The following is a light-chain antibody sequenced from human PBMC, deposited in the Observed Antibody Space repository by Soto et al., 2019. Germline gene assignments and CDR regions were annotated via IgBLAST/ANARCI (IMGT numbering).Light chain of an antibody. CDR2: AAT. CDR3: QHYFSFPLS. CDR1: QGSSNY. J-gene: IGKJ2*01. Sequence: DIQMTQSPSSVSASVGDRVTITCRASQGSSNYVAGFQQKPGKAPKSLIYAATSLQSGVPTKCIGRGSGTDITLTISGLQPEDVTTYYCQHYFSFPLSFGQGTKLEIK. V-gene: IGKV1-16*02.